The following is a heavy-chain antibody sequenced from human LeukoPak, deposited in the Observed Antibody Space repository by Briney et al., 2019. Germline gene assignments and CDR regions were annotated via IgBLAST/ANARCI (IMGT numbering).Heavy chain of an antibody. CDR3: AKSYSTSSGGFDY. D-gene: IGHD6-6*01. V-gene: IGHV3-23*01. CDR2: VSGSDGST. CDR1: GFTFSSYT. J-gene: IGHJ4*02. Sequence: GGSLRLSCAASGFTFSSYTMSWVRQAPGKGLEWVSVVSGSDGSTYYADSVKGRFTISRDNSKNTLFLQMNSLRAEDTAVYHCAKSYSTSSGGFDYWGQGTLVTVSS.